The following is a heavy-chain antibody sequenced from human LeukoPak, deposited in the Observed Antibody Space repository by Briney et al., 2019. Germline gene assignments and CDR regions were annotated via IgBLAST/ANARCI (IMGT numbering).Heavy chain of an antibody. J-gene: IGHJ3*02. CDR3: RRLFLMITFGGVIVNAAGDAFDI. D-gene: IGHD3-16*02. CDR1: GGSISSSSYY. Sequence: PSETLSLTCTVSGGSISSSSYYWGWIRQPPGKGLEWIGSIYYSGSTYYNPSLKSRVTISVDTSKNQFSLKLSSVTAADTAVYYCRRLFLMITFGGVIVNAAGDAFDIWGQGTMVTVSS. V-gene: IGHV4-39*01. CDR2: IYYSGST.